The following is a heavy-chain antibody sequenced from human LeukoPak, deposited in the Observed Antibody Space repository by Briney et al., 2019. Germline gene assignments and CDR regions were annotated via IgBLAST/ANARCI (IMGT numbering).Heavy chain of an antibody. CDR3: ARAEKPNWGNYYYYCMDV. CDR1: GYTFSSYG. Sequence: VASVKVSCKASGYTFSSYGISRVRQAPGQGLEWMGWISAYSGNTHYAQKFQGRVTMTTDTSTTTAYMELRGLRSDDTAVYYCARAEKPNWGNYYYYCMDVWGKGTTVTVSS. CDR2: ISAYSGNT. V-gene: IGHV1-18*01. J-gene: IGHJ6*03. D-gene: IGHD7-27*01.